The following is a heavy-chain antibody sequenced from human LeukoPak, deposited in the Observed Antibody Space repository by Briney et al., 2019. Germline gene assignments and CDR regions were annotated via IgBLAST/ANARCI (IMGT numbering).Heavy chain of an antibody. CDR1: GFTFSSYW. J-gene: IGHJ4*02. V-gene: IGHV3-23*01. Sequence: GGSLRLSCAASGFTFSSYWMSWVRQAPGKGLEWVSGISGSGGNTHYADSVRGRFTISRDNSKNTLYLQMNSLRAEDTAIYYCAKVSWANYFDYWGRGTLVTVSS. D-gene: IGHD6-13*01. CDR2: ISGSGGNT. CDR3: AKVSWANYFDY.